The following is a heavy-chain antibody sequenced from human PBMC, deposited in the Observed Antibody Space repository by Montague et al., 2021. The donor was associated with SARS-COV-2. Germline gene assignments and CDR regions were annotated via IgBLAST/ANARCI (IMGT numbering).Heavy chain of an antibody. Sequence: SLRLSCAASGFTFSSYAMHWVRQAPGKGLEWVAVISYDGSNKYYADSVKGRFTISRDNSKNTLYLQMNSLRAEDTAVYYCAREMVYDASDIWGQGTMVTVSS. J-gene: IGHJ3*02. D-gene: IGHD1-14*01. CDR3: AREMVYDASDI. V-gene: IGHV3-30-3*01. CDR1: GFTFSSYA. CDR2: ISYDGSNK.